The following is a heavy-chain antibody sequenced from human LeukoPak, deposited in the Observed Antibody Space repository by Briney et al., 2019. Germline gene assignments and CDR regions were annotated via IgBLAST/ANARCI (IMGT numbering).Heavy chain of an antibody. D-gene: IGHD3-9*01. CDR1: GFTFSSYG. CDR3: AKDEATDYDILTGYYSPFDY. V-gene: IGHV3-30*02. J-gene: IGHJ4*02. Sequence: PGGSLRLSCAASGFTFSSYGMHWVRQAPGKGLEWVAFIRYDGSNKYYADSVKGRFTISRDNSKNTLYLQMNSLRAEDTAVYYCAKDEATDYDILTGYYSPFDYWGQGTLVTVSS. CDR2: IRYDGSNK.